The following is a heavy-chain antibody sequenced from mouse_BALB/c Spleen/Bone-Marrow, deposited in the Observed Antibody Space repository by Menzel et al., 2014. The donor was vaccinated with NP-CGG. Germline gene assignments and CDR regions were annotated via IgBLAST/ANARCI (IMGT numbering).Heavy chain of an antibody. CDR1: GFTFSDYY. V-gene: IGHV5-12*02. J-gene: IGHJ4*01. Sequence: EVKLMESGGGLVQPGGSLKLSCATSGFTFSDYYMYWVRRTPEKRLEWVAYISNGGGSTYYPDTVKGRFTISRDNAKNTLYLQMSRLKSEDTAMYYCARHLYGNYGAMDYWGQGTSVTVSS. CDR3: ARHLYGNYGAMDY. D-gene: IGHD2-1*01. CDR2: ISNGGGST.